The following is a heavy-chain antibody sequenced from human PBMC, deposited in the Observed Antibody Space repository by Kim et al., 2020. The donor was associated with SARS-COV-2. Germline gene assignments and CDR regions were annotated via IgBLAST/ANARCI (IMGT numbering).Heavy chain of an antibody. V-gene: IGHV4-34*01. CDR1: GGSFSGYY. CDR2: INHSGST. D-gene: IGHD3-10*01. CDR3: ARAMVRGAPGYMDV. Sequence: SETLSLTCAVYGGSFSGYYWSWIRQPPGKGLEWIGEINHSGSTNYNPSLKSRVTISVDTSKNQFSLKLSSVTAADTAVYYCARAMVRGAPGYMDVWGKGT. J-gene: IGHJ6*03.